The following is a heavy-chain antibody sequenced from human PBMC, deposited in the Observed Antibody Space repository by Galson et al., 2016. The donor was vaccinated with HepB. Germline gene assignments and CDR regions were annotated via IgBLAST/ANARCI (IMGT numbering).Heavy chain of an antibody. CDR2: IKQGGSEK. J-gene: IGHJ5*02. CDR1: RFTFSRFW. Sequence: SLRLSCAASRFTFSRFWMSWVRQAPGKGLEWVANIKQGGSEKYYVDSVKGRFTISRDNAKNSLFLQMNSLRAEDTAVYYCAREGAIFGVVTNWFDPWGQGTLVTVSS. CDR3: AREGAIFGVVTNWFDP. D-gene: IGHD3-3*01. V-gene: IGHV3-7*01.